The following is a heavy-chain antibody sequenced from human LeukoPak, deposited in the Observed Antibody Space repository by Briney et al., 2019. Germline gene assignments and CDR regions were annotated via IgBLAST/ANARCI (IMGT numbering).Heavy chain of an antibody. CDR2: IIPIFGTA. J-gene: IGHJ6*02. D-gene: IGHD6-13*01. CDR1: GGTFSSYA. V-gene: IGHV1-69*13. CDR3: ARVYSSSWDYYYYGMDV. Sequence: SVKVSCKASGGTFSSYAISWVRQATGQGLEWMGGIIPIFGTANYAQKFQGRVTITADESTSTAYMELSSLRSEDTAVYYCARVYSSSWDYYYYGMDVWGQGTTVTVSS.